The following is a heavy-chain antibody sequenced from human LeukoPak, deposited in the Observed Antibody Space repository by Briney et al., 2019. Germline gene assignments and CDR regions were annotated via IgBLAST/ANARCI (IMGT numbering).Heavy chain of an antibody. V-gene: IGHV1-8*01. CDR2: MNPNSGNT. CDR1: GYTFTTYD. CDR3: ARGYYGSGSYYQFYYYYYMDV. Sequence: ASVKVSCKASGYTFTTYDINWVRQATGQGLEWMGWMNPNSGNTGYAQKFQGRVTITADESTSTAYMELSSLRSEDTAVYYCARGYYGSGSYYQFYYYYYMDVWGKGTTVTISS. J-gene: IGHJ6*03. D-gene: IGHD3-10*01.